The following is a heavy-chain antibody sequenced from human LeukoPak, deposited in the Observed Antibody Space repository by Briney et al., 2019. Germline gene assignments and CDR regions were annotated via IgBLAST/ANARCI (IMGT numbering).Heavy chain of an antibody. D-gene: IGHD3-16*01. CDR1: GYTFTSYG. Sequence: ASVKVSCKASGYTFTSYGFIWVRQAPGQGLEWMGWISAYTGDTNYAEKLQGRVTMTTDTSTSTAYMELSSLRSEDTAVYYCARDVQADGLGWGQGTLVTVSS. CDR2: ISAYTGDT. V-gene: IGHV1-18*01. CDR3: ARDVQADGLG. J-gene: IGHJ4*02.